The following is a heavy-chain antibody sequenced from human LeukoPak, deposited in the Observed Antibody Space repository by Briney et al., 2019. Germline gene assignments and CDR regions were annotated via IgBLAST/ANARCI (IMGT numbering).Heavy chain of an antibody. CDR3: ITVFYGGNSKN. J-gene: IGHJ4*02. D-gene: IGHD4-23*01. CDR2: IKSKTDGGTT. Sequence: KPGGSLRLSCAASGFTFSNAWMSWVRQAPGKGLEWVGRIKSKTDGGTTEYAAVVKGRFTISRDDSKDTLYLQMNSLKTEDTAVYYCITVFYGGNSKNWGQGTLVTVSS. V-gene: IGHV3-15*01. CDR1: GFTFSNAW.